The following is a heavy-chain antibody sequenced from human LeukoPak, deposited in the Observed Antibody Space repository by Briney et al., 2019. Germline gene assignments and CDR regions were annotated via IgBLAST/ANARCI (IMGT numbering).Heavy chain of an antibody. CDR2: INSGGST. V-gene: IGHV3-23*01. CDR1: GFTFSRYE. J-gene: IGHJ4*02. CDR3: AKHHPDWGSSFDY. D-gene: IGHD7-27*01. Sequence: PRRSLRLSCAASGFTFSRYEMDWVRQAPGKGLEWVSAINSGGSTYYADSVKGRFTISGDNSKNKMYLQMHSLSAENTGVYYWAKHHPDWGSSFDYWGQGTLVTVSS.